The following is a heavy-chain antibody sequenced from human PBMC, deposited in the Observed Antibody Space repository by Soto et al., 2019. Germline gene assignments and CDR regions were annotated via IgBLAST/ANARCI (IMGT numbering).Heavy chain of an antibody. D-gene: IGHD2-2*01. V-gene: IGHV1-24*01. CDR1: GYTLTELS. CDR2: FDPEDGET. Sequence: ASVKVSCKVSGYTLTELSMHWVRQAPGKGLEWMGGFDPEDGETIYAQKFQGRVTMTEDTSTDTAYVELSSLRSEDTAVNYCATLPQIALVPAADWFDPWGQGTLVNVSA. J-gene: IGHJ5*02. CDR3: ATLPQIALVPAADWFDP.